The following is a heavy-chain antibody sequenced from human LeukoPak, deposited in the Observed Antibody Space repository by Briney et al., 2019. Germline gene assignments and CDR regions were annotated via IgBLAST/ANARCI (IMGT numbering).Heavy chain of an antibody. D-gene: IGHD1-7*01. CDR2: ISAYNGNT. CDR3: ARDRLRYNWNFYYYYGMDV. J-gene: IGHJ6*02. Sequence: ASVKVSCKASGYTFTSYGISWVRQAPGQGLEWMGWISAYNGNTNYAQKLQGRVTMTTDTSTSTAYMELRSLRSDDTAVYYCARDRLRYNWNFYYYYGMDVWAKGPRSPSP. CDR1: GYTFTSYG. V-gene: IGHV1-18*01.